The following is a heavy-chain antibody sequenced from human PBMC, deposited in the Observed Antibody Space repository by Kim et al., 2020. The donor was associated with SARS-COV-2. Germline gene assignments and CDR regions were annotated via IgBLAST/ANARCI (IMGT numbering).Heavy chain of an antibody. CDR3: ARGSDYDY. J-gene: IGHJ4*02. CDR2: ST. Sequence: STTYRPSFQGHVSISADKSINTAYLQWTSLKASDTAIYYCARGSDYDYWGQGTLVTVSS. V-gene: IGHV5-10-1*01. D-gene: IGHD4-17*01.